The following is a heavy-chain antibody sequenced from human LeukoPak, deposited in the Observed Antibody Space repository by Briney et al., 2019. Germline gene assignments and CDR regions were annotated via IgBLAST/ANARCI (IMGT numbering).Heavy chain of an antibody. CDR1: GFTFSSYG. CDR2: IRYDGSNK. V-gene: IGHV3-30*02. J-gene: IGHJ4*02. CDR3: AKGLRYFDWLSFDY. D-gene: IGHD3-9*01. Sequence: GGSLRLSCAASGFTFSSYGMHWVRQAPGKGLEWVAFIRYDGSNKYYADSVKVRFTISRDNSKNTLYLQMNSLRAEDTAVYYCAKGLRYFDWLSFDYWGQGTLVTVSS.